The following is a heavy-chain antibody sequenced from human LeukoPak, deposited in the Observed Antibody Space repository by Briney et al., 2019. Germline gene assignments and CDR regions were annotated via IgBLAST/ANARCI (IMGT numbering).Heavy chain of an antibody. Sequence: GGSLRLSCAASGFTFSSYWMSWVRQAPGKGLEWVSAISGSGGSTYYADFVKGRFTISRDNSKNTLYLQMNSLRAEDTAVYYCAKDERYSGSYLPYWGQGTLVTVSS. J-gene: IGHJ4*02. CDR2: ISGSGGST. D-gene: IGHD1-26*01. CDR3: AKDERYSGSYLPY. CDR1: GFTFSSYW. V-gene: IGHV3-23*01.